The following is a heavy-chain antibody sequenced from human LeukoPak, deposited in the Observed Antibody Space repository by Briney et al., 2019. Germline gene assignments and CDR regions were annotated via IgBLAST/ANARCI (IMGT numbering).Heavy chain of an antibody. Sequence: GESLKISCKGSGYSFTSYWIGWVRQMPGKGLEWMGIIYPGDSDTRYSPSFQGQATISADKSIRTAYLQWSSLKASDTAIYYCAGHHDYGDYGCFDYWSQGTLVTVSS. CDR2: IYPGDSDT. CDR1: GYSFTSYW. CDR3: AGHHDYGDYGCFDY. D-gene: IGHD4-17*01. V-gene: IGHV5-51*01. J-gene: IGHJ4*02.